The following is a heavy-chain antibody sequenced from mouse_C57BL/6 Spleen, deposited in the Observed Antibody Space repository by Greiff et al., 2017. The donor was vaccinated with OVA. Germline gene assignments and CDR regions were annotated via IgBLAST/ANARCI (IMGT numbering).Heavy chain of an antibody. CDR2: IYPGSGNT. V-gene: IGHV1-66*01. J-gene: IGHJ2*01. CDR1: GYSFTSYY. CDR3: AGYGYDDFDY. Sequence: QVQLQQSGPELVKPGASVKISCKASGYSFTSYYIHWVKQRPGQGLEWIGWIYPGSGNTKYNEKFKGKATLTADTSSSTAYMQLSSLTSEDSAVYYCAGYGYDDFDYWGQGTTRTVSS. D-gene: IGHD2-2*01.